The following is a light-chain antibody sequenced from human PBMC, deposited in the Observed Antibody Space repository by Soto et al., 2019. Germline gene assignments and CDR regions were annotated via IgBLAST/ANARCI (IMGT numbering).Light chain of an antibody. CDR3: QQYVSSPLT. CDR2: AAS. V-gene: IGKV3-20*01. J-gene: IGKJ4*01. Sequence: EIVLTQSPGTLSLSPGERATLSCRASQSVRSTFLAWYQQKPGQAPRLLIYAASSRATGIPDRFSGSGSGTDFSLTISRLEPEDFAVYYCQQYVSSPLTFGGGTKVDIK. CDR1: QSVRSTF.